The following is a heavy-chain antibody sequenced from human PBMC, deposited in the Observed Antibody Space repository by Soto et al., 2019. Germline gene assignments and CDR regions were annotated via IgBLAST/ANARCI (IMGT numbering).Heavy chain of an antibody. D-gene: IGHD3-10*01. V-gene: IGHV4-59*01. CDR2: IYHIGTT. CDR3: ARFRRNYFDE. J-gene: IGHJ4*02. Sequence: QVQLQESGPGLVKPSETLSLTCTVSGDSMSPFYWSWIRQPPGKRLEWIGYIYHIGTTTYNPSLKSRVTISLDSSKNQFSLKLSSVTAADTAVYYCARFRRNYFDEWGQGTLVTVSS. CDR1: GDSMSPFY.